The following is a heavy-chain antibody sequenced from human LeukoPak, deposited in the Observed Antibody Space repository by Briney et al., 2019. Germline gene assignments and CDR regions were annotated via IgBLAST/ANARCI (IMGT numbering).Heavy chain of an antibody. D-gene: IGHD3-10*01. CDR2: IYYSGST. CDR3: AYHHRYMVRHPGAFDI. Sequence: PSETLSLTCTVSGGSISSSSYYWGWIRQPPGKGLEWIGSIYYSGSTYYNPSLKSRVTISVDTSKNQFSLKLSSVTAADTAVYYCAYHHRYMVRHPGAFDIWGQGTMVTVSS. CDR1: GGSISSSSYY. V-gene: IGHV4-39*07. J-gene: IGHJ3*02.